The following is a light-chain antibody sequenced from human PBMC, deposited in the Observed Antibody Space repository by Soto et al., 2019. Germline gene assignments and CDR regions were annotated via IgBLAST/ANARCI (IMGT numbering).Light chain of an antibody. V-gene: IGLV2-14*01. CDR2: EVN. Sequence: QSALTQPASVSGSPGQSITISCTGTNSDVGAYNYVSWFQEHPGKAPKLIIYEVNDRPSGVSPRFSASKSGNTASLTISGLQPDDEADYYCCSYTTNNPWVFGGGTKLTVL. CDR1: NSDVGAYNY. J-gene: IGLJ3*02. CDR3: CSYTTNNPWV.